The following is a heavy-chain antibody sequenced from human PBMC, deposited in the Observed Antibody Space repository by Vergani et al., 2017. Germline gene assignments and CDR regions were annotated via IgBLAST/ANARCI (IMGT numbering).Heavy chain of an antibody. Sequence: QVQLVQSGAEVKKPGSSVKVSCKASGGTFSSYTISWVRQAPGQGLEWMGRIIPILGIANYAQKFQGRVTITADKSTSKAYMELSSLRSKDTAVYYCAGDPGYCSGGSCSWFDPWGQGTLVTVSS. V-gene: IGHV1-69*02. D-gene: IGHD2-15*01. J-gene: IGHJ5*02. CDR3: AGDPGYCSGGSCSWFDP. CDR2: IIPILGIA. CDR1: GGTFSSYT.